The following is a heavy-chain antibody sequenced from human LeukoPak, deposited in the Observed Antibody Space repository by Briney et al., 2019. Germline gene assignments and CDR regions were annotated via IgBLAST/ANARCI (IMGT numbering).Heavy chain of an antibody. CDR1: GFTFSSYG. D-gene: IGHD3-10*01. CDR2: ISNDGRVT. Sequence: PGGALRLSCAASGFTFSSYGMHWVRQAPGKGLEWVALISNDGRVTLHADSVKGRFTISRDNSKNTLYLQMHGLRDEDTAVYYCAREGFSSGSAGIFDCWGQGILVSISS. J-gene: IGHJ4*02. V-gene: IGHV3-30*19. CDR3: AREGFSSGSAGIFDC.